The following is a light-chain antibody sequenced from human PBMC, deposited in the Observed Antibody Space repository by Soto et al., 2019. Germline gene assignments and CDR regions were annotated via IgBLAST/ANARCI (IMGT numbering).Light chain of an antibody. V-gene: IGLV2-23*02. J-gene: IGLJ1*01. CDR1: SSDVGSSNL. CDR3: CSYAGSSTHG. CDR2: EVS. Sequence: QSVLTQPASVSGSPGQSITFSCTGTSSDVGSSNLVSWYQQHPGKAHKLLIYEVSKRPSGVSNRFSGSKSGNTASLTISWLQAEDEADYYCCSYAGSSTHGFGTGTKVTVL.